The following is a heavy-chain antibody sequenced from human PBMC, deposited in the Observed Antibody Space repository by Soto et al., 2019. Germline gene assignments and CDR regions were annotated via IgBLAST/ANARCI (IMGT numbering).Heavy chain of an antibody. D-gene: IGHD6-13*01. CDR1: GFTFSDYY. CDR3: ARAADAVLWPTERYYYYYMDV. CDR2: ISSSGSTI. Sequence: GGSLRLSCAASGFTFSDYYMSWIRQAPGKGLEWVSYISSSGSTIYYADSVKGRFTISRDNAKNSLYLQMNSLRAEDTAVYYCARAADAVLWPTERYYYYYMDVWGKGTTVTVSS. V-gene: IGHV3-11*01. J-gene: IGHJ6*03.